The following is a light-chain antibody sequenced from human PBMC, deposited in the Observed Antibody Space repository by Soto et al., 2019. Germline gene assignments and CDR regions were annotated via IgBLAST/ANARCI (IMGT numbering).Light chain of an antibody. CDR2: VAS. CDR1: QAISSH. J-gene: IGKJ4*01. V-gene: IGKV1-9*01. CDR3: QQLNSYRLT. Sequence: DIQRTQSPSSVSASVGYRVTITCRASQAISSHLAWYQQKPGKAPKILVYVASTLQSGVPSRFSGSGSGTDFSLSINSLKNEDFATYYCQQLNSYRLTFGGGTKVDIK.